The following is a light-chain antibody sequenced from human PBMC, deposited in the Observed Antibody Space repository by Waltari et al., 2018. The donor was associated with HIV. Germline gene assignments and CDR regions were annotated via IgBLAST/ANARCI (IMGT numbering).Light chain of an antibody. CDR1: NNNVVYQG. CDR2: RNS. V-gene: IGLV10-54*01. Sequence: QAVLPQPPSLSEDLRQNVTTTRTGNNNNVVYQGTITLKQHRGRPPKVIFYRNSVRPSGIPERISASRSGNTASLTITGLQSEDEADYYCSAWDITLSAWVFGGGTHLTV. J-gene: IGLJ3*02. CDR3: SAWDITLSAWV.